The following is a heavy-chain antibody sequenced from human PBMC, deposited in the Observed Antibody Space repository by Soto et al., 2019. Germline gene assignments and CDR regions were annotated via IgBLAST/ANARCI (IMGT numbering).Heavy chain of an antibody. CDR1: GFTFSSYG. J-gene: IGHJ4*02. CDR2: ISYDGSNK. CDR3: AKYPLQKKAAMDDLIDY. Sequence: QVQLVESGGGVVQPGRSLRLSCAASGFTFSSYGMHWVRQAPGKGLEWVAVISYDGSNKYYADSVKGRFTISRDNSKNTLYLQINSLRAEDTVVYYRAKYPLQKKAAMDDLIDYWGQGTLVTVSS. D-gene: IGHD2-2*01. V-gene: IGHV3-30*18.